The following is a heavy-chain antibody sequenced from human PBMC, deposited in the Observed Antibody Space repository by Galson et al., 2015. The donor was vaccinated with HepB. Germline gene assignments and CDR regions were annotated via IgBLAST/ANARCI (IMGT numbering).Heavy chain of an antibody. J-gene: IGHJ3*02. Sequence: SVKVSCKASGYTFTGYYMHWVRQAPGQGLEWMGWINPNSGGTNYAQKFQGRVTMTRDTSISTAYMELSRLRSDDTAVYYCARDPGMSMTTVTTSRDAFDIWGQGTMVTVSS. D-gene: IGHD4-17*01. CDR2: INPNSGGT. V-gene: IGHV1-2*02. CDR3: ARDPGMSMTTVTTSRDAFDI. CDR1: GYTFTGYY.